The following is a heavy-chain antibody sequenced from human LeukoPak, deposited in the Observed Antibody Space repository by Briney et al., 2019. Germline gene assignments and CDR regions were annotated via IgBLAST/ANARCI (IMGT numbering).Heavy chain of an antibody. D-gene: IGHD6-19*01. Sequence: SETLSLTCTVSGGSISSYYWSWIRQPAGKGLEWIGRIYTSGSTNYNPSLKSRVTISVDKSKNQFSLKLSSLTAADTAVYYCASISGWYGYFDHWGQGTLVTVSS. V-gene: IGHV4-4*07. CDR1: GGSISSYY. CDR2: IYTSGST. J-gene: IGHJ4*02. CDR3: ASISGWYGYFDH.